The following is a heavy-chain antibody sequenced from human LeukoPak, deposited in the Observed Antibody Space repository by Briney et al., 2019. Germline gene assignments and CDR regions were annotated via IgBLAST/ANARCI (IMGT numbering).Heavy chain of an antibody. D-gene: IGHD3-22*01. CDR1: GGSISSGDYY. CDR3: ARDFSHSGYPNWFDP. Sequence: SQTLSLTCTVSGGSISSGDYYWSWIRQPPGKGLEWIGYIYYSGSTYYNPSLKSRVTISVDTSKNQFSLKLSSVTAADTAVYYCARDFSHSGYPNWFDPWGQGTLVTVSS. J-gene: IGHJ5*02. V-gene: IGHV4-30-4*01. CDR2: IYYSGST.